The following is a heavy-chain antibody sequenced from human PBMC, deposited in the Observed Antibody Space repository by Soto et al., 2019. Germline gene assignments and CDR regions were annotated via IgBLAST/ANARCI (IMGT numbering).Heavy chain of an antibody. Sequence: PGGSLRLSCAASGFTFSSYAMHWVRQAPGKGLEWVAVISYDGSNKYYADSVKGRFTISRDNSKNTLYLQMNSLRAEDTAVYYCARDLDPTYDSSGYYYYYGMDVWGQGTTVTVSS. J-gene: IGHJ6*02. V-gene: IGHV3-30-3*01. CDR2: ISYDGSNK. CDR3: ARDLDPTYDSSGYYYYYGMDV. CDR1: GFTFSSYA. D-gene: IGHD3-22*01.